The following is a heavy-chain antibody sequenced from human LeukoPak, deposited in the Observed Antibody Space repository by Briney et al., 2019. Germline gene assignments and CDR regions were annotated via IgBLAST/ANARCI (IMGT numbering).Heavy chain of an antibody. CDR2: VYTSGST. J-gene: IGHJ6*02. D-gene: IGHD3-10*01. CDR3: ARGDFSGSGTYYNRDYYGMDV. CDR1: GGSISSYY. V-gene: IGHV4-4*07. Sequence: SDTLSVTCTVSGGSISSYYWSWIRQPAGKGLEWIGRVYTSGSTNYNPSLTSRVTISVDTSKNQFSLKLSSVTAADTAVYYCARGDFSGSGTYYNRDYYGMDVWGQGTTVTVSS.